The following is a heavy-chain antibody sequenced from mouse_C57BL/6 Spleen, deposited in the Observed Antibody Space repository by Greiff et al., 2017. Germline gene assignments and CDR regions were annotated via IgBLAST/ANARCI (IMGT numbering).Heavy chain of an antibody. V-gene: IGHV1-50*01. Sequence: QVQLQQPGAELVKPGASVTLSCKASGYTFTSYWMQWVKQRPGQGLEWIGEIDPSDSYTNYNQKFKGKATLTVDTSSSTAYMQLSSLTSEDSAVYYCARSLYYGSSYVGWYFDVWGTGTTVTVSS. J-gene: IGHJ1*03. D-gene: IGHD1-1*01. CDR1: GYTFTSYW. CDR3: ARSLYYGSSYVGWYFDV. CDR2: IDPSDSYT.